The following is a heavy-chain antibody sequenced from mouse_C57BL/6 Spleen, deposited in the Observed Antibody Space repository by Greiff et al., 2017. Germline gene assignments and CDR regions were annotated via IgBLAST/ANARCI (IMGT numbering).Heavy chain of an antibody. J-gene: IGHJ4*01. D-gene: IGHD1-1*01. Sequence: VQLVESGPELVKPGASVKISCKASGYAFSSSWMNWVKQRPGKGLEWIGRIYPGDGDTNYNGKFKGKATLTADKSSSTAYMQLSSLTSEDSAVYFCARGYYYGGNYAMDYWGQGTSVTVSS. CDR2: IYPGDGDT. CDR1: GYAFSSSW. CDR3: ARGYYYGGNYAMDY. V-gene: IGHV1-82*01.